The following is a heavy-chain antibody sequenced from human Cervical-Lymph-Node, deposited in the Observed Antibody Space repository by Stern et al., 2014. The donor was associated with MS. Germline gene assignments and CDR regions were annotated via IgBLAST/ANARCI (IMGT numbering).Heavy chain of an antibody. CDR3: ARAGTSYYYYRLDV. J-gene: IGHJ6*02. CDR2: ISSDTTT. V-gene: IGHV3-11*01. CDR1: GFTLSDFY. D-gene: IGHD1-14*01. Sequence: QLVQSGGGLVKPGGSLRLSCAASGFTLSDFYMSWMRQAPGKGLEWVSYISSDTTTYYADSVKGRFTISRDNAKNSVFLQMNSLRAEDTAIYYCARAGTSYYYYRLDVWGQGTTVTVSS.